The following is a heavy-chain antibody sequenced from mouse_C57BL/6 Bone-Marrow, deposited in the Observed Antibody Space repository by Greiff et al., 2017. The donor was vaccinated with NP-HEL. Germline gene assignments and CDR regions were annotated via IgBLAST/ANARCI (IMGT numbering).Heavy chain of an antibody. Sequence: EVQLVESGGGLVQPGGSLSLSCAASGFTFTDYYMSWVRQPPGKALEWLGFIRNTANGYTTEYSASVKGRFTISRDNSQSILYLQMNALRAEDSATYYCARSIHYDYADDPFYAMDYWGQGTSVTVSS. CDR3: ARSIHYDYADDPFYAMDY. CDR1: GFTFTDYY. D-gene: IGHD2-4*01. CDR2: IRNTANGYTT. J-gene: IGHJ4*01. V-gene: IGHV7-3*01.